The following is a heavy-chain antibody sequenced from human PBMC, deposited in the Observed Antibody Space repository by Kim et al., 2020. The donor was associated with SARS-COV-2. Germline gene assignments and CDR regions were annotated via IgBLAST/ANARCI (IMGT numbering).Heavy chain of an antibody. V-gene: IGHV3-48*04. D-gene: IGHD3-22*01. J-gene: IGHJ3*01. CDR1: GFTFSSYS. CDR3: ARDRRFYYYDSTGGIQP. CDR2: ISSSSSTI. Sequence: GGSLRLSCAASGFTFSSYSMNWVRQAPGKGLEWVSYISSSSSTIYYADSVKGRFTISRDNAKNSLYLQMNSLRAEDTAVYYCARDRRFYYYDSTGGIQPWGQGTMVTVSS.